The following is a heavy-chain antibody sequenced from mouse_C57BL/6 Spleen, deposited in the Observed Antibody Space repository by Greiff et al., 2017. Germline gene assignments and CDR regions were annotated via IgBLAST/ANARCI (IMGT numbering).Heavy chain of an antibody. Sequence: QVQLQQPGAELVKPGASVKLSCKASGYTFTSYWMHWVKQRPGQGLEWIGMIHPNSGSTNYNEKFKSKATLTVGKSSSTAYMQLSSLTSEDSAVYYWAREVLYGSYYFDYWGQGTTLTVSS. CDR2: IHPNSGST. CDR1: GYTFTSYW. J-gene: IGHJ2*01. D-gene: IGHD1-1*01. V-gene: IGHV1-64*01. CDR3: AREVLYGSYYFDY.